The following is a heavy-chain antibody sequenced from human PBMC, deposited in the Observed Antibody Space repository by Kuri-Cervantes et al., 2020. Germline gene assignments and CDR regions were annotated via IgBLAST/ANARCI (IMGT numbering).Heavy chain of an antibody. CDR1: GFTFSSYG. D-gene: IGHD3-22*01. CDR3: AKGEFGGDSSGYYYGGYFDH. CDR2: ISYDGSNK. Sequence: GGSLRLSCAASGFTFSSYGMHWVRQAPGKGLEWVAVISYDGSNKYYADPVKGRFTISRDNSKNTLYLQMNTLRAKDTAVYYCAKGEFGGDSSGYYYGGYFDHWGQGTLVTVSS. V-gene: IGHV3-30*18. J-gene: IGHJ4*02.